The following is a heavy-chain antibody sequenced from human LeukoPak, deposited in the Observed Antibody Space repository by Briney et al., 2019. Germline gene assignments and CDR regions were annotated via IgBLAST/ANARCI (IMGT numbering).Heavy chain of an antibody. CDR3: ARRDYCTSTTCYESYNWFDP. J-gene: IGHJ5*02. CDR2: INHSGST. D-gene: IGHD2-2*01. V-gene: IGHV4-34*01. Sequence: SETLSLTCAVYGGSFSGYYWSWIRQPPGKGLEWIGEINHSGSTNYSLPLKRRVTISVDTSNNQFSLKLSSVTAADTAVYYCARRDYCTSTTCYESYNWFDPWGQGTLVTVSS. CDR1: GGSFSGYY.